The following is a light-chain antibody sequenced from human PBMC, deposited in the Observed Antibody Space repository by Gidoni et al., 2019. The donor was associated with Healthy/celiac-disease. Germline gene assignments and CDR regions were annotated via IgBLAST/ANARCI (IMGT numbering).Light chain of an antibody. V-gene: IGKV4-1*01. CDR1: QSVLYSSNNKNY. CDR2: WAS. Sequence: DIVMTQSPDSLAASLGERATINCKSSQSVLYSSNNKNYLAWYQQKPGQPPKLPIYWASTRESAVPDRFSGCGSGTDFTLTISSLQAEDVAVYYCQQYYSTPRTFGQGTKVEIK. CDR3: QQYYSTPRT. J-gene: IGKJ1*01.